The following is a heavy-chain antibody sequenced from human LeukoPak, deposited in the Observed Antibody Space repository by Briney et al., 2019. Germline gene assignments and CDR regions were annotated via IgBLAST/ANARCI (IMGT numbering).Heavy chain of an antibody. Sequence: SETLSLTCTVSGGSISSYYWSWIRQPPGKGLEWSGYIYYSGSTNYNPSLKSRVTISVDTSKNQFSLKLSSVTAADTAVYYCARVFSDSSSWYVVYWGQGTLVTVSS. D-gene: IGHD6-13*01. J-gene: IGHJ4*02. CDR2: IYYSGST. V-gene: IGHV4-59*01. CDR1: GGSISSYY. CDR3: ARVFSDSSSWYVVY.